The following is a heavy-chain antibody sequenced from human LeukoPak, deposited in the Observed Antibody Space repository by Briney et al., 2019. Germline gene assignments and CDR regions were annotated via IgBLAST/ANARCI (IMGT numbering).Heavy chain of an antibody. J-gene: IGHJ5*02. V-gene: IGHV1-18*01. CDR3: ARDNSVEDTAWWFDP. CDR1: GYTFTSYG. CDR2: ISAYNGNT. Sequence: ASVKVSCKASGYTFTSYGISWVRQAPGQGLEWMGWISAYNGNTNYAQKLQGRVTMTTDTSTSTAYMELRSLRSDDTAVYYCARDNSVEDTAWWFDPWGQGTLVTVSS. D-gene: IGHD4-23*01.